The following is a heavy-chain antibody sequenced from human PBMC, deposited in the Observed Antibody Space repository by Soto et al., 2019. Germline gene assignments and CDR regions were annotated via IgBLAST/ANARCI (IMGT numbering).Heavy chain of an antibody. Sequence: PGESLKISCKVSGISFDDNAISWVRQMPGKGLEWMGRISRDGSSSSYSPSFQGHVSIYADRTTNTAYLQWSNLTTSDTAMYYCARLGPGDWGQGTLVTAPQ. CDR1: GISFDDNA. CDR2: ISRDGSSS. V-gene: IGHV5-10-1*01. D-gene: IGHD7-27*01. CDR3: ARLGPGD. J-gene: IGHJ4*02.